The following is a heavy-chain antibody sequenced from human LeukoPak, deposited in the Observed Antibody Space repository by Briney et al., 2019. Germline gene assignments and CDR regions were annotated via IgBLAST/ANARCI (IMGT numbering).Heavy chain of an antibody. J-gene: IGHJ4*02. CDR3: TRVNCGGDCVWANFDY. CDR1: GFSFDDYA. V-gene: IGHV3-49*03. Sequence: GGSLRLSCTTSGFSFDDYAMSWFRQAPGKGLEWVGFIRTKPYGDSTQYAASVKGRFTISRDDSKSIAYLHMNGLKTEDTGVYYCTRVNCGGDCVWANFDYWGQGTPVTVSS. CDR2: IRTKPYGDST. D-gene: IGHD2-21*02.